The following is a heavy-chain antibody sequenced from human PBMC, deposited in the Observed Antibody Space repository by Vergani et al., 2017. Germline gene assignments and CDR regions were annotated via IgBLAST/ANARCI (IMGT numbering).Heavy chain of an antibody. V-gene: IGHV1-18*01. CDR2: ISAYNANT. J-gene: IGHJ5*02. D-gene: IGHD2-21*01. CDR1: GYTFTSYG. Sequence: QVQLVQSGAEVKKPGASVKVSCKTSGYTFTSYGFNWVRQAPGQGLEWMGWISAYNANTNYAQKLQGRVTITTDTSTSTAYMELRSLRSDDTAVYYCAREISDNWFDPWGQGTLVTVSS. CDR3: AREISDNWFDP.